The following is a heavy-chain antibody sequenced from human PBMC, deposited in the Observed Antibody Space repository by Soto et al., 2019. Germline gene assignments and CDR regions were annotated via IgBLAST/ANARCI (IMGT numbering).Heavy chain of an antibody. CDR2: ISAYNGNT. CDR3: ARDFSGSYSSDAFDI. D-gene: IGHD1-26*01. V-gene: IGHV1-18*01. CDR1: GYTFTSYG. J-gene: IGHJ3*02. Sequence: ASVKVSCKASGYTFTSYGISWVRQAPGQGLEWMGWISAYNGNTNYAQKFQGRVTMTRDTSTSTVYMELSSLRSEDTAVYYCARDFSGSYSSDAFDIWGQGTMVTVSS.